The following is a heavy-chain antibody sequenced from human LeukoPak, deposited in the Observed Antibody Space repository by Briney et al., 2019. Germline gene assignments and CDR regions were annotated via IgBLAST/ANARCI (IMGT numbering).Heavy chain of an antibody. J-gene: IGHJ4*02. CDR3: ARGVYIAAAQYGF. Sequence: SETLSLTCIVSGGSISNYYWSWIRQPAGKGLEWIGRIYSSGTTNYNPSLKSRVTISVDTSKNQFSLKLSSVTAADTAVYYCARGVYIAAAQYGFWGQGTLVTVSS. V-gene: IGHV4-4*07. D-gene: IGHD6-13*01. CDR2: IYSSGTT. CDR1: GGSISNYY.